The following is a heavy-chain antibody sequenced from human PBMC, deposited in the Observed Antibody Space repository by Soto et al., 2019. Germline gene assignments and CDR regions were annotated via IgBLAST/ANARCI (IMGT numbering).Heavy chain of an antibody. CDR2: ISTAGDT. V-gene: IGHV3-13*01. J-gene: IGHJ2*01. D-gene: IGHD2-2*02. CDR3: ARDPVPSGCSSTSCYRYFDL. CDR1: GFTFSSYD. Sequence: GESLKISCAASGFTFSSYDMHWVRQATGKGLEWVSAISTAGDTYYPGSVKGRFTISRENAKNSLYLQMNSLRAGDTAVYYCARDPVPSGCSSTSCYRYFDLWGRGTLVTVSS.